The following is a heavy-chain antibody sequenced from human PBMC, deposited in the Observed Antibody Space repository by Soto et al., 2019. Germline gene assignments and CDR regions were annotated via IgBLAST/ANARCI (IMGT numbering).Heavy chain of an antibody. V-gene: IGHV2-70*01. J-gene: IGHJ5*02. CDR3: ARIRSCSGGSSWWFDP. CDR1: GFSLSTSGMC. D-gene: IGHD2-15*01. Sequence: GSGPALVNPTQTLTLTCTFSGFSLSTSGMCVSWIRQPPGKALEWLALIDWDDDKYYSTSLKTRLTISKDTSKNQVVLTMTNMDPVDTATYYXARIRSCSGGSSWWFDPWGQGTLVTVSS. CDR2: IDWDDDK.